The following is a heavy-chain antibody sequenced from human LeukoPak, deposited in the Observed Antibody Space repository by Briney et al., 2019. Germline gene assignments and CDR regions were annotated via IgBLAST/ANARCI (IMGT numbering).Heavy chain of an antibody. CDR2: ISWNSGSI. J-gene: IGHJ4*02. V-gene: IGHV3-9*01. D-gene: IGHD5-12*01. CDR1: GFTFDDYA. CDR3: ARGGRNSDIVATISFLGY. Sequence: PGGSLRLSCAASGFTFDDYAMHWVRHAPGKGLEWVSGISWNSGSIGYADSVKGRFTISRDNAKNSLYLQMNSLRAEDTAVYYCARGGRNSDIVATISFLGYWGQGTLVTVSS.